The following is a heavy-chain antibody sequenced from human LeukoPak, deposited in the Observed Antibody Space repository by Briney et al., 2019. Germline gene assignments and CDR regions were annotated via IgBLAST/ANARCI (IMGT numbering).Heavy chain of an antibody. CDR1: GFTFGSHG. V-gene: IGHV4-34*01. CDR2: INHSGST. Sequence: GSLVLSWAASGFTFGSHGMNWGRQPPGKGLEWIGEINHSGSTSYNPSLKSRVTISVDTSKNQFSLKLSSVTAADTAVYYCARLPGRWFDPWGQGTLVTVSS. CDR3: ARLPGRWFDP. J-gene: IGHJ5*02.